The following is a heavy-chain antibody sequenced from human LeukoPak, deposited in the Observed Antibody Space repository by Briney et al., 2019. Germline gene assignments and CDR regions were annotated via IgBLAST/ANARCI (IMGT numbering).Heavy chain of an antibody. J-gene: IGHJ3*02. CDR3: AKDLGSGYDSEAFDI. CDR1: GFTFSSYG. CDR2: IRYDGSNK. V-gene: IGHV3-30*02. D-gene: IGHD5-12*01. Sequence: GGSLRLSCAASGFTFSSYGMHWVRQARGKGLEGVAFIRYDGSNKYYADSVKGRFTISRDNSKNTLYLQMNSLRAEDTAVYYCAKDLGSGYDSEAFDIWGQGTMVTVSS.